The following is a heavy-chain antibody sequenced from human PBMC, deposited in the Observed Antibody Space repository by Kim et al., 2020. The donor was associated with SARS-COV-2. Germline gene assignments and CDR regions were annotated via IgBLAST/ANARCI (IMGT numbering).Heavy chain of an antibody. Sequence: GGSLRLSCAASGFTFSSYGMHWVRQAPGKGLEWVAVISYDGSNKYYADSVKGRFTISRDNSKNTLYLQMNSLRAEDTAVYYCASQDVVYGDYLFGMDVWGQGTTITVS. V-gene: IGHV3-33*05. CDR2: ISYDGSNK. CDR3: ASQDVVYGDYLFGMDV. J-gene: IGHJ6*02. D-gene: IGHD4-17*01. CDR1: GFTFSSYG.